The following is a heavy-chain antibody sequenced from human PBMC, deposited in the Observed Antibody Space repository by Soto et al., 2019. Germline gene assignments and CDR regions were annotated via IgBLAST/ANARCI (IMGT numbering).Heavy chain of an antibody. V-gene: IGHV1-18*04. J-gene: IGHJ4*02. CDR2: ISAYNGNT. D-gene: IGHD6-19*01. CDR1: GYTFTSYG. Sequence: QVQLVQSGAEVKKPGASVKVSCKASGYTFTSYGISWVRQAPGQGLEWMGWISAYNGNTNYAQKLQGRVTMTTDTSTSTASMELRSLRSDDTAVYYCARVPSALAVASHELDYWGQGTLVTVSS. CDR3: ARVPSALAVASHELDY.